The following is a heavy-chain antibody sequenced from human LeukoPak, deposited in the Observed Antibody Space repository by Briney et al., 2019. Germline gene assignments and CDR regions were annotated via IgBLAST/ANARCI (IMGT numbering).Heavy chain of an antibody. V-gene: IGHV4-59*08. D-gene: IGHD3-3*01. CDR3: ARGTVVTIFGVVISSYYFDY. CDR1: GGSISSYY. CDR2: IYYSGST. Sequence: SETLSLTCTVSGGSISSYYWSWIRQPPGKGLEWIGYIYYSGSTNYNPSLKSRVTISVDTSKNQFSLKLSSVTAADTAVYYCARGTVVTIFGVVISSYYFDYWGQGTLVTVSS. J-gene: IGHJ4*02.